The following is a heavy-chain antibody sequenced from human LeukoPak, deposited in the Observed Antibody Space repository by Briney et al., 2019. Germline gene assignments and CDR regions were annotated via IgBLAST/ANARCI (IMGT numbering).Heavy chain of an antibody. V-gene: IGHV3-21*01. CDR1: GFTFSSYS. CDR2: ISSSSSYI. Sequence: PGGSLRLSCAASGFTFSSYSMNWVRQAPGKGLEWVSSISSSSSYIYYADSVEGRFTISRDNAKNSLYLQMNSLRAEDTAVYYCARALQLWLEVDYWGQGTLVTVSS. CDR3: ARALQLWLEVDY. J-gene: IGHJ4*02. D-gene: IGHD5-18*01.